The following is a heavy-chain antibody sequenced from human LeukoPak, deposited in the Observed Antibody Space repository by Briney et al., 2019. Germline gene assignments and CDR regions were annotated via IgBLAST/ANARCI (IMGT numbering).Heavy chain of an antibody. CDR3: AKRRRTTVTSPFDY. CDR2: ISGSGGST. Sequence: GGSLRLSCAASGFTISSYAMRWVRQAPGKGLEWVSAISGSGGSTYYADSVKGRFTISRDNSKNTLYLQMNSLRAEDTAVYYCAKRRRTTVTSPFDYWGQGTLVTVSS. D-gene: IGHD4-4*01. V-gene: IGHV3-23*01. J-gene: IGHJ4*02. CDR1: GFTISSYA.